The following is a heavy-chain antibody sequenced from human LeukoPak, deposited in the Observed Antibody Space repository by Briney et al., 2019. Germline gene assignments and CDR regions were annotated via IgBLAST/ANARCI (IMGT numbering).Heavy chain of an antibody. CDR3: ARGPTVIYY. CDR2: IYHSGST. Sequence: SQTLSLTCAVSGGSISSGGYSWSWIRQPPGKGLEWIGYIYHSGSTYYNPSLKSRVTMSVDTSKNQFSLKLSSVTAADTAVYYCARGPTVIYYWGQGTLVTVSS. J-gene: IGHJ4*02. D-gene: IGHD4-17*01. V-gene: IGHV4-30-2*01. CDR1: GGSISSGGYS.